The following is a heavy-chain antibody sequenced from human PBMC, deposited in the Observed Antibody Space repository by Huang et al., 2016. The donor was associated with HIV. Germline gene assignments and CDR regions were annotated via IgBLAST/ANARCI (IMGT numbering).Heavy chain of an antibody. CDR2: IYDSGGT. D-gene: IGHD3-9*01. Sequence: QVQLQESGPGLVKPSETLSLTCTVSGDSISSHSWSWFRQPPGKGLEWIGSIYDSGGTNYNPTLKMRGTTSADTSRHQLSRKLRSVTAADTAVYYCARARYFGPPTTINWFDPWGQGTLVTVSS. J-gene: IGHJ5*02. V-gene: IGHV4-59*11. CDR1: GDSISSHS. CDR3: ARARYFGPPTTINWFDP.